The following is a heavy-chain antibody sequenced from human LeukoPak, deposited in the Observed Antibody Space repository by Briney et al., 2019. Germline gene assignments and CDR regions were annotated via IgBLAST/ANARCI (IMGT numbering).Heavy chain of an antibody. CDR1: GGTFSSYA. D-gene: IGHD4-23*01. CDR3: ARAPLHYGGNSWGAFDI. J-gene: IGHJ3*02. Sequence: ASVKVSCKASGGTFSSYAISWVRQAPGQGLEWMGRIIPIFGTANYAQKFQGRVTITMDESTSTAYMELSSLRSEDTAVYYCARAPLHYGGNSWGAFDIWGQGTMVTVSS. CDR2: IIPIFGTA. V-gene: IGHV1-69*05.